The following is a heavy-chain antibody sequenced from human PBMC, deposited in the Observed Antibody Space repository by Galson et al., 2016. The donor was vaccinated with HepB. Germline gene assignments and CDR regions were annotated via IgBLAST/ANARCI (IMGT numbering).Heavy chain of an antibody. Sequence: SVKVPARHLDTPSPATICTGCDRPGQGLEWMGIINPSGGSTSYGQKFQGRVTMTRDTSTSTVYMELSSLRSEDTAVYYCARDRWERYWPGYYYYYMDVWGKGTTVTVSS. CDR1: DTPSPAT. J-gene: IGHJ6*03. D-gene: IGHD2-8*02. CDR3: ARDRWERYWPGYYYYYMDV. CDR2: INPSGGST. V-gene: IGHV1-46*01.